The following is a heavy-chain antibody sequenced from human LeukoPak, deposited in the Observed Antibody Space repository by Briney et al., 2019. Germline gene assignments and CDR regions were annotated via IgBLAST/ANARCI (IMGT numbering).Heavy chain of an antibody. CDR3: ARLPLGYCSGGSCYPFDY. J-gene: IGHJ4*02. D-gene: IGHD2-15*01. CDR1: GYSFTSYW. V-gene: IGHV5-51*01. CDR2: IYPGDSDT. Sequence: HGESLQISCKGSGYSFTSYWIGWVRQMPGKGLEWMGIIYPGDSDTRYSPSFQGQVTISADKSISTAYLQWSSLKASDTAMYYCARLPLGYCSGGSCYPFDYWGQGTLVTVSS.